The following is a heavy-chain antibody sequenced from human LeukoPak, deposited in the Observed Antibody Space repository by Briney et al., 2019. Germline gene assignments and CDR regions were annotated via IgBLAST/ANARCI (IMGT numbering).Heavy chain of an antibody. V-gene: IGHV1-18*01. CDR1: GYTFTSYG. CDR3: ARFGEGATTGGWFDP. D-gene: IGHD1-26*01. J-gene: IGHJ5*02. CDR2: ISAYNGNT. Sequence: ASVKVSCKASGYTFTSYGISWVRQAPGQGLEWMGWISAYNGNTNYAQKLQGRVTMTTDTSTSTAYMELRSLRSDDTAGYYCARFGEGATTGGWFDPWGQGTLVTVSS.